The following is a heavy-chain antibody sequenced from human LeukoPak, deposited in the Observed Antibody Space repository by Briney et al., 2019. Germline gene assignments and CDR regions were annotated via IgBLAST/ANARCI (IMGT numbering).Heavy chain of an antibody. CDR1: GYTFTSYG. CDR2: SSAYNGNT. Sequence: ASVKVSCKASGYTFTSYGISWVRQAPGQGLEWMGWSSAYNGNTNYAQKLQGRVTMTTDTSTSTAYMELRSLRSDDTAVYYCAREGDYVWGSYRIPLDYWGQGTLVTVSS. CDR3: AREGDYVWGSYRIPLDY. V-gene: IGHV1-18*01. J-gene: IGHJ4*02. D-gene: IGHD3-16*02.